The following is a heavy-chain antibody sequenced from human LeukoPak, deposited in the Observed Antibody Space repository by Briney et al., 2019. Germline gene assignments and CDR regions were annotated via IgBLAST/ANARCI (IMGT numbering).Heavy chain of an antibody. CDR2: ISGSGDST. CDR3: AKDRLLNCRGDCYIFDY. D-gene: IGHD2-21*02. J-gene: IGHJ4*02. CDR1: GFTFSDYY. Sequence: PGGSLRLSCAASGFTFSDYYMSWVRQTPGKGLEWVSSISGSGDSTFYADSVKGRFTISRDNSKNTLYLQLDGLRTEDTALYYCAKDRLLNCRGDCYIFDYWGQGTLVTVSS. V-gene: IGHV3-23*01.